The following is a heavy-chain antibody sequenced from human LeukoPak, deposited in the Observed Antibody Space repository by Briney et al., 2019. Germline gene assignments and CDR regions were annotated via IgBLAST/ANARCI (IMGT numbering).Heavy chain of an antibody. V-gene: IGHV4-34*01. J-gene: IGHJ3*02. D-gene: IGHD3-10*01. CDR3: ASYGSGSGYAFDI. Sequence: SETLSLTCAVYGGSFSGYYWSWIRQPPGKGLEWIGEINHSGSTNYNPSLKSRVTISVDTSKNQFSLKLSSVTAADTAVYYCASYGSGSGYAFDIWGQGTMVTVSS. CDR2: INHSGST. CDR1: GGSFSGYY.